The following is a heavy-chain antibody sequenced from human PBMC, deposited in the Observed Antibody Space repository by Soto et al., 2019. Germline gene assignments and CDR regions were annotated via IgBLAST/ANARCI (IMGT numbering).Heavy chain of an antibody. Sequence: PSETLSLTCTVSGGSVSSGDYYWSWIRQPPGKGLEWIGYIYYSGSTNYNPDTSKNQFSLQLNSVTPEDTAVYFCARSPYSSGWYPVHFDYWGQGTLVTVSS. J-gene: IGHJ4*02. CDR3: ARSPYSSGWYPVHFDY. D-gene: IGHD6-19*01. CDR1: GGSVSSGDYY. CDR2: IYYSGST. V-gene: IGHV4-61*08.